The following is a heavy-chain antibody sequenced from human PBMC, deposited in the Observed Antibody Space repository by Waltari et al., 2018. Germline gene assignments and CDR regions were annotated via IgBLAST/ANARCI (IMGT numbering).Heavy chain of an antibody. CDR1: GYPLTDLS. V-gene: IGHV1-24*01. Sequence: QVQLVQSGAEVKKPGASVKVSCKVSGYPLTDLSMHWVRQAPGKGLEWMGGFDPEDGETIYAQKFQGRVTMTEDTSTDTAYMELSSLRSEDTAVYYCATGGSEYSSSSGRPTENWGQGTLVTVSS. CDR2: FDPEDGET. CDR3: ATGGSEYSSSSGRPTEN. J-gene: IGHJ4*02. D-gene: IGHD6-6*01.